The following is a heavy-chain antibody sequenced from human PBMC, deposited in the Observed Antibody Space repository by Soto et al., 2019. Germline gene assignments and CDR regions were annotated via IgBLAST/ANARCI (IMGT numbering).Heavy chain of an antibody. D-gene: IGHD6-13*01. V-gene: IGHV3-23*01. CDR3: AKEGRYSSSRGYFDY. J-gene: IGHJ4*02. CDR1: GFTFSNYA. CDR2: ISGSGGST. Sequence: PGGSLRLSCAASGFTFSNYAVTWVRQAPGKGLEWVSTISGSGGSTYYADSVKGRFTISRDNSKNTLYLQMNSLRAEDTAVYYCAKEGRYSSSRGYFDYWGQGTLVTVSS.